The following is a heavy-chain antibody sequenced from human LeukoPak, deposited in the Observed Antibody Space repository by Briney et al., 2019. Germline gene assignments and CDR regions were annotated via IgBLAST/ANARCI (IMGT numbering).Heavy chain of an antibody. Sequence: GGSLRLSCAASGFTFSSYSMNWVRQAPGKGLEWVSYISSSSSTIYYADSVKGRFTISRDNAKNSLYLQMNSLRAEDTAVYYCASPLYCSGGSCFHSIWGQGTMVTVSS. D-gene: IGHD2-15*01. CDR3: ASPLYCSGGSCFHSI. J-gene: IGHJ3*02. CDR1: GFTFSSYS. CDR2: ISSSSSTI. V-gene: IGHV3-48*04.